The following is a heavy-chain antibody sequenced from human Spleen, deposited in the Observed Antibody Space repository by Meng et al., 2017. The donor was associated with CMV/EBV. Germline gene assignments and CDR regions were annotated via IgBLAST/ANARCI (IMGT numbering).Heavy chain of an antibody. V-gene: IGHV1-2*02. Sequence: TDYYINWLRQAPGQGLEWMGWMKPSNGDTTYAHNLKGRVTMTRDRSINTAYMDLIRLTSDDTGVYYCARGGYCSAASCFPTRRLDSWGQGTLVTVSS. D-gene: IGHD2-2*01. CDR1: TDYY. CDR3: ARGGYCSAASCFPTRRLDS. CDR2: MKPSNGDT. J-gene: IGHJ4*02.